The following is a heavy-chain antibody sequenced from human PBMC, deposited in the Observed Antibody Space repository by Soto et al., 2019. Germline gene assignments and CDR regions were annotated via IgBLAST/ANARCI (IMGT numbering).Heavy chain of an antibody. CDR1: GGTFSSYA. V-gene: IGHV1-69*01. D-gene: IGHD3-3*01. CDR3: ARDRKHYDFWSGRFAPTWFDP. J-gene: IGHJ5*02. CDR2: IIPIFGRA. Sequence: QVQLVQSGAEVKKPGSSVKVSCKASGGTFSSYAISWVRQAPGQGLEWMGGIIPIFGRANYAQKFQGTVKIPADESTRTAQMELSSLRSEVTAVDYCARDRKHYDFWSGRFAPTWFDPLGQGTLVTVSS.